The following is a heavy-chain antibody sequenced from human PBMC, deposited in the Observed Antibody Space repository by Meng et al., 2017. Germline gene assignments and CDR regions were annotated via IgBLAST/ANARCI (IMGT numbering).Heavy chain of an antibody. V-gene: IGHV4-4*02. Sequence: VALQEPGPGLVKPSGTLSLTCAVSGGSISSSNWWSWVRQPPGKGLEWIGEIYHSGSTNYNPSLKSRVTISVDKSKNQFSLKLSSVTAADTAVYYCARAGVGYYDSSGPYSYWGQGTLVTVSS. CDR2: IYHSGST. D-gene: IGHD3-22*01. J-gene: IGHJ4*02. CDR1: GGSISSSNW. CDR3: ARAGVGYYDSSGPYSY.